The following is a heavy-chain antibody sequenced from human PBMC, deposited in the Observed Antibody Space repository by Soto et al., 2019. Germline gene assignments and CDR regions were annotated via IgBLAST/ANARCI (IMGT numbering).Heavy chain of an antibody. Sequence: EVQLLESGGGLVQPGGSLRLSCAASGFTFSSFAMSWVRQAPGKGLEWVSAIGSSGDSTYYADSVKGRFTISRDNSKNTLYLQMNSLRPEDTAVYYCAKDIIYGYNRGRPFDSWGQGTRVTVSS. CDR2: IGSSGDST. V-gene: IGHV3-23*01. CDR3: AKDIIYGYNRGRPFDS. D-gene: IGHD6-19*01. CDR1: GFTFSSFA. J-gene: IGHJ4*02.